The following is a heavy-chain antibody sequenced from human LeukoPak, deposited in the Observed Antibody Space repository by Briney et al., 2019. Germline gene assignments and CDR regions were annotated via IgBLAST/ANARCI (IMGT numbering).Heavy chain of an antibody. CDR2: ISGSGGST. J-gene: IGHJ4*02. V-gene: IGHV3-23*01. D-gene: IGHD3-3*01. CDR1: GFAFSSYA. Sequence: GGSLRLSCAASGFAFSSYAMSWVRQAPGKGLEWVSAISGSGGSTYYADSVKGRFTISRDNSKNTLYLQMNSLRAEDTAVYYCAKYFGGTKDPSGYSYYFDYWGRGTLVTVSS. CDR3: AKYFGGTKDPSGYSYYFDY.